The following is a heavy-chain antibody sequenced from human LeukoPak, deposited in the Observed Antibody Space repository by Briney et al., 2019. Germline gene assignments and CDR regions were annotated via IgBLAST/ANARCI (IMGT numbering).Heavy chain of an antibody. V-gene: IGHV3-9*01. D-gene: IGHD1-26*01. CDR1: GFTFDDYA. CDR2: ISWNSGSI. J-gene: IGHJ4*02. CDR3: ARARWSGSYVDY. Sequence: GGSLRLSCAASGFTFDDYAMHWVRQAPGKGLEWVSGISWNSGSIGYADSVKGRFTISRDNAKNSLYLQMNSLRAEDTAVYYCARARWSGSYVDYWGQGTLVTVSS.